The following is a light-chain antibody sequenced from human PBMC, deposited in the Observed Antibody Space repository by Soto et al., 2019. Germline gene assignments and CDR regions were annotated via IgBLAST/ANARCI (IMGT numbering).Light chain of an antibody. CDR2: AAS. CDR3: QQSYSSPPT. V-gene: IGKV1-39*01. Sequence: DIQMTKSPSSLSASAEDRVIITCRASQSISNDLNWYQQKPGKAPNLLIFAASSLQSGVPSRFSGSRSGPDFTLPTSSLQPEDFATYYCQQSYSSPPTFGQATKVDIK. J-gene: IGKJ1*01. CDR1: QSISND.